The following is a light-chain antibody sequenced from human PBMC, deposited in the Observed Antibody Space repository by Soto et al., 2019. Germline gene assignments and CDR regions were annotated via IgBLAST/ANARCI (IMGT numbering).Light chain of an antibody. V-gene: IGKV3-11*01. CDR1: QSVSSY. Sequence: EIVLTQCLAILSLSPGERATLSCRASQSVSSYLAWYQQKPGQAPRLLIYDASNRATGIPARFSGSGSGTDFTLTISSLEPEDFAVYYCQQRSNWWTFGQGTKVDIK. J-gene: IGKJ1*01. CDR2: DAS. CDR3: QQRSNWWT.